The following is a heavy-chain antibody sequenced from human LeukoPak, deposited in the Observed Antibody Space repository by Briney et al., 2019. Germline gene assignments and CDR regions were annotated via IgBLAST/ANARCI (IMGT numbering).Heavy chain of an antibody. J-gene: IGHJ4*02. CDR3: AKDIPGYRSGSFDY. Sequence: GGCLRLSCAASGFTFSSYAMSWVRQAPGRGLEWVSAISGSGGSTYYADSVKGRFTISRDNSKNTLYLQMNSLRAEDTAVYYCAKDIPGYRSGSFDYWGQGTLVTVSS. CDR2: ISGSGGST. V-gene: IGHV3-23*01. D-gene: IGHD6-19*01. CDR1: GFTFSSYA.